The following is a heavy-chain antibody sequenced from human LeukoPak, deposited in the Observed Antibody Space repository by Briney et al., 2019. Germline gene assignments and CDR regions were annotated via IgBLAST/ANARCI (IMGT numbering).Heavy chain of an antibody. Sequence: PGGSLRLSCAASGFKFDDYGMSWVRQVPGKGLEWVSGINWDGGVIGYADSVKGRFTISRDNAKNSLYLQMNSLRAEDTAVYYCATRGEGDFDYWGQGTLVTVSS. J-gene: IGHJ4*02. D-gene: IGHD3-10*01. V-gene: IGHV3-20*04. CDR3: ATRGEGDFDY. CDR1: GFKFDDYG. CDR2: INWDGGVI.